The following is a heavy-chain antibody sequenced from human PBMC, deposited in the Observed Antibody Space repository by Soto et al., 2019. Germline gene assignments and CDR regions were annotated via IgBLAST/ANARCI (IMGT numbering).Heavy chain of an antibody. J-gene: IGHJ4*02. CDR2: ISGSGGST. V-gene: IGHV3-23*01. D-gene: IGHD2-2*01. Sequence: GGSLRLSCAASGYIFSSDAMSWVRQAPGKGLEWVSAISGSGGSTYYADSVKGRFTISRDNSKNTLYLQMNSLRAEDTAVYYCAKVRSLIVVVPAETDYWGQGTLVTVSS. CDR1: GYIFSSDA. CDR3: AKVRSLIVVVPAETDY.